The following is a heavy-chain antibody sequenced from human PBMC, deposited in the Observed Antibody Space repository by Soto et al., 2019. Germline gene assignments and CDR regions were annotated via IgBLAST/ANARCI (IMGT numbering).Heavy chain of an antibody. D-gene: IGHD3-10*01. J-gene: IGHJ4*02. CDR1: GYTFSNYD. Sequence: QVQLVQSGAELKKPGASVKVSCKASGYTFSNYDMNWVRQATGQGPEWIGWVNPNNGATGYAQKFQGRVTLTTDISTTTAYMELTSLRSEDTAIYYCAKVSRKGSAIDFDYWGQGTLITVSS. CDR2: VNPNNGAT. CDR3: AKVSRKGSAIDFDY. V-gene: IGHV1-8*01.